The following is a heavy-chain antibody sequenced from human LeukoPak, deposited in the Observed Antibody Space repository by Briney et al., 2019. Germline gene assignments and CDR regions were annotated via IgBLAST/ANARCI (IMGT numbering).Heavy chain of an antibody. CDR2: IYTSGTT. V-gene: IGHV4-61*02. CDR3: ARGGYDSSGYYFSLLYDY. J-gene: IGHJ4*02. Sequence: SQTLSLTCTVAGGSISSGSYYWSWIRQPAGKGLEWIGRIYTSGTTNYNPSLKSRVTISVDTSKNQFSLKLSSVTAADTAVYYCARGGYDSSGYYFSLLYDYWGQGTLVTVSS. D-gene: IGHD3-22*01. CDR1: GGSISSGSYY.